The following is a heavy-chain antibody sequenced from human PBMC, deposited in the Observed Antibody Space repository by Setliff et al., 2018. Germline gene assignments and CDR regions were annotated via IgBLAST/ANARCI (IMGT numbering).Heavy chain of an antibody. CDR1: GGSISDNNW. V-gene: IGHV4-4*02. D-gene: IGHD3-3*01. J-gene: IGHJ5*02. CDR3: ARAGPTVTFFRVLVISWWDP. CDR2: IYHSGSA. Sequence: PSETLSLTCAVSGGSISDNNWWSWVRQPPGKGLEWIGEIYHSGSANYNPSLKSRVTTSVDTSKNQFSLKLSSVTAADTATYYCARAGPTVTFFRVLVISWWDPWGQGSLVTVSS.